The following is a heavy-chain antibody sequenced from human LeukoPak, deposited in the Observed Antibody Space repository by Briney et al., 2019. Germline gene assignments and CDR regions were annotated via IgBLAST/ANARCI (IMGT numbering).Heavy chain of an antibody. V-gene: IGHV4/OR15-8*01. CDR1: GGSIDSTNW. CDR3: ARSHDHLWGNYPDY. D-gene: IGHD3-16*02. Sequence: SETLFLTCDVSGGSIDSTNWWNWVRQPPGKGLEWIGEIHHDGRINYNPSLKSRVTLSVDKSKNQFSLRLNSVTAADTAMYYCARSHDHLWGNYPDYWGQGTLVTVSS. CDR2: IHHDGRI. J-gene: IGHJ4*02.